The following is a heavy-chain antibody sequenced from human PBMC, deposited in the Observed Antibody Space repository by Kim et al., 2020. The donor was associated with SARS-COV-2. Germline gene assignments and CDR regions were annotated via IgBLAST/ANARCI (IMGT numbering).Heavy chain of an antibody. Sequence: GGSLRLSCAASGFTFSMSWTHWVRQAPGKGLVWVSRINIDGSSTSYADSVKGRFTISRDNAKNTLYLQMNSLRAEDTAVHYCARVGHLGADFWGAQLYYFDYGGQGTLVTVSS. V-gene: IGHV3-74*01. CDR1: GFTFSMSW. CDR2: INIDGSST. D-gene: IGHD1-26*01. CDR3: ARVGHLGADFWGAQLYYFDY. J-gene: IGHJ4*02.